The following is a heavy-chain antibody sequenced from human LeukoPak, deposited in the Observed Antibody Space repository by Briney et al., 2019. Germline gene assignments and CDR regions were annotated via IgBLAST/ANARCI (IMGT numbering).Heavy chain of an antibody. CDR1: GFTFSGYW. D-gene: IGHD1/OR15-1a*01. CDR3: ARDPRNKGFDP. J-gene: IGHJ5*02. Sequence: TGGSLRLSCAASGFTFSGYWMHWARQAPGKGLVWVACIKGDGSDTGYADSVKGRFTTSRDNAKNMLYLQMNSLRVEDTAVYYCARDPRNKGFDPWGQGTLVTVSA. CDR2: IKGDGSDT. V-gene: IGHV3-74*01.